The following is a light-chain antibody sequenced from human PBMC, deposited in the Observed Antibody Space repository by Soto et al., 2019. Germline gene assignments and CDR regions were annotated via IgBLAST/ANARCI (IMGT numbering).Light chain of an antibody. CDR3: LQSYSFPCT. CDR1: QSVTTY. V-gene: IGKV1-39*01. Sequence: DIPMTQSPSSLSASVGDRVTITCRASQSVTTYLNWYQQKPGTAPKLLISAVSTLQSGVPSRFSGSGSGTYFTLTISSLQPEDFATYYCLQSYSFPCTFGQGTKVEI. J-gene: IGKJ1*01. CDR2: AVS.